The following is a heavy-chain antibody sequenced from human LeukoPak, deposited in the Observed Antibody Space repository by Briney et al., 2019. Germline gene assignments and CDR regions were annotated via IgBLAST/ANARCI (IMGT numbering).Heavy chain of an antibody. V-gene: IGHV1-2*02. CDR2: INPNSGGT. Sequence: EASVKVSCKASGYTFTGYYMHWVRQAPGQGLEWMGWINPNSGGTNYAQKFQGRVTMTRDTSISTAYMELSRLRSDDTAVYYCARDGYSYGLPTYYYYYYMDVWGKGTTVTVSS. D-gene: IGHD5-18*01. CDR1: GYTFTGYY. CDR3: ARDGYSYGLPTYYYYYYMDV. J-gene: IGHJ6*03.